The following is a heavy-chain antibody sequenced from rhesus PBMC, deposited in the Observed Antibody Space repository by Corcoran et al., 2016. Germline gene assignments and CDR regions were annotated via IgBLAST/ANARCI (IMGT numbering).Heavy chain of an antibody. CDR3: ARDGSMNTVTTPYDY. Sequence: QVQLQESGPGLVKPSETLSLTCAVSGGSISDDYYWSWIRQPPGKGLEWIGYNYGSGGGTNYNPSLKNRVTISIDTSKNQFSLKLSSVTAADTAVYYCARDGSMNTVTTPYDYWGQGVLVTVSS. J-gene: IGHJ4*01. CDR1: GGSISDDYY. V-gene: IGHV4-106*01. CDR2: NYGSGGGT. D-gene: IGHD4-23*01.